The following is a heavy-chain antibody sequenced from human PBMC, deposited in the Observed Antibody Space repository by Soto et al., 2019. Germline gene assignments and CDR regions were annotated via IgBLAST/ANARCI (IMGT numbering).Heavy chain of an antibody. CDR2: ISYSNGS. J-gene: IGHJ4*02. CDR1: GGSISSRGSMSGRSFY. V-gene: IGHV4-39*01. D-gene: IGHD2-8*01. Sequence: SETLSLTCTVSGGSISSRGSMSGRSFYWGWMRQPPGKGLEWIASISYSNGSFYNSSLKSRLTISVDTSKNQFSLSLRSVTAADTAVYYCASHRTFWPFDYWGQGTVVTVSS. CDR3: ASHRTFWPFDY.